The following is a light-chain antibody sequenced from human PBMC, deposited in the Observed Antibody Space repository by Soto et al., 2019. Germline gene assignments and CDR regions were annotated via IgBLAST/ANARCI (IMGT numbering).Light chain of an antibody. CDR1: ETISTW. J-gene: IGKJ4*01. Sequence: DIRMTQSPSTLSASVGDRVTLTCRATETISTWLAWYQQKPGKAPKLLIYKASTLKSGVPSRFSGSGSGTEFTLTISSLQSEDFAVYYCQRYDNWPLTFGGGTKVDIK. CDR3: QRYDNWPLT. CDR2: KAS. V-gene: IGKV1-5*03.